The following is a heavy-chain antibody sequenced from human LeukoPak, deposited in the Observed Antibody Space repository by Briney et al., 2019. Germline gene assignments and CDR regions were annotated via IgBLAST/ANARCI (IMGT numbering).Heavy chain of an antibody. D-gene: IGHD2-2*03. V-gene: IGHV4-31*03. J-gene: IGHJ3*02. CDR2: IYYSGST. CDR3: ARDNVGYCSSTNCDAFDI. Sequence: SETLSLTCTVSGGSISSSGYYWIWIRQYPGKGLEWLGYIYYSGSTYYNPSLKSRVTISVDTPKNQFSLKLSSVTAADTAVYYCARDNVGYCSSTNCDAFDIWGQGTMVTVSS. CDR1: GGSISSSGYY.